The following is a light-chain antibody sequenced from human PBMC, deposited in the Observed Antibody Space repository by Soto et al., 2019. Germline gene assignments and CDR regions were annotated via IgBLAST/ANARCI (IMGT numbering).Light chain of an antibody. CDR3: QQVMTYPQT. CDR2: GAS. CDR1: QGISSY. V-gene: IGKV1-9*01. Sequence: IQLTQSPSFLYASVGDRVTITCRASQGISSYLAWYQQRRGKAPELLIYGASTLQSGVPSRFSGGGSGTEFTLAISSLQPEDFATYYCQQVMTYPQTFGQGTTVAI. J-gene: IGKJ1*01.